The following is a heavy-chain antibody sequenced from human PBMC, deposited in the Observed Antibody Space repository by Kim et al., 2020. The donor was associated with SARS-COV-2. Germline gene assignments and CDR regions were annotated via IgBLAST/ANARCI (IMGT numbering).Heavy chain of an antibody. Sequence: HKSRVTISVDTSKNQFSLKLSSVTAADTAVYYCARHEFTMVRGDEGWFDPWGQGTLVTVSS. D-gene: IGHD3-10*01. J-gene: IGHJ5*02. V-gene: IGHV4-39*01. CDR3: ARHEFTMVRGDEGWFDP.